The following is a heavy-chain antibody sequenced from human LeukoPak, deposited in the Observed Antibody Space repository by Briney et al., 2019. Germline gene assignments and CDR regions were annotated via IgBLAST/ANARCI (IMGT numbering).Heavy chain of an antibody. CDR2: ITYSGST. D-gene: IGHD3-9*01. CDR1: GGSFSGYY. V-gene: IGHV4-34*01. J-gene: IGHJ4*02. Sequence: SETLSLTCAVYGGSFSGYYWSWIRQSPGKGLEWNGEITYSGSTNSNPTLESRLTISQDISKNRFSLKLSSVTAADTAVYYCARYYDVLTGYYTFDYWGQGTLVTVSS. CDR3: ARYYDVLTGYYTFDY.